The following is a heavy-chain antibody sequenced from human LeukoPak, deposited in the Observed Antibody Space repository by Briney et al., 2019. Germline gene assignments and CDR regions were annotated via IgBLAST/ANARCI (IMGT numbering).Heavy chain of an antibody. D-gene: IGHD3-22*01. V-gene: IGHV3-73*01. CDR1: GFTFSASA. J-gene: IGHJ4*02. Sequence: GGSLKLSCAASGFTFSASAMHWVGQASGKGLEWIGRIRGKANNYATAYTASVNGRFTISRDDSKNTAYLQMNSLKTDDTAVYYCTKQPYDRPGSTIDHWGQGILVTVSS. CDR2: IRGKANNYAT. CDR3: TKQPYDRPGSTIDH.